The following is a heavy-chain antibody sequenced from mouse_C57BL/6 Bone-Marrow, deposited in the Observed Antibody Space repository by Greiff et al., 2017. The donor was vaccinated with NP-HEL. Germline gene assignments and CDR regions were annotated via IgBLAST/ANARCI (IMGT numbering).Heavy chain of an antibody. CDR3: ARHGDYCGSSYGYFDV. D-gene: IGHD1-1*01. CDR2: FYPGSGSI. Sequence: VKLQQSGAELVKPGASVKLSCKASGYTFTEYTIHWVKQRSGQGLEWIGWFYPGSGSIQYNEKFKDKATLTADKSSSTVYMDCSRLTAEDSAVYFWARHGDYCGSSYGYFDVWGTGTTVTVSS. CDR1: GYTFTEYT. V-gene: IGHV1-62-2*01. J-gene: IGHJ1*03.